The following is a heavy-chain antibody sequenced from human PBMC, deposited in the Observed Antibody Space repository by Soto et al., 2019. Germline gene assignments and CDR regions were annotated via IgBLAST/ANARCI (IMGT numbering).Heavy chain of an antibody. CDR1: GFTFSSYG. V-gene: IGHV3-33*01. D-gene: IGHD2-15*01. CDR3: ARPYCSGGSCPEYFQH. Sequence: GGSLRLSCAASGFTFSSYGMHWVRQAPGKGLEWVAVIWYDGSNKYYADSVKGRFTISRDNSKNTLYLQMNSLRAEDTAVYYCARPYCSGGSCPEYFQHWGQGTLVTVSS. J-gene: IGHJ1*01. CDR2: IWYDGSNK.